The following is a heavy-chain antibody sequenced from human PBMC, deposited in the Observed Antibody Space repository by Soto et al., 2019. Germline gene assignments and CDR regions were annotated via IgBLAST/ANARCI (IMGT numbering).Heavy chain of an antibody. CDR2: INPNSGGT. CDR3: ARVNCSGGSCYSGAFDI. CDR1: GYTFTGYY. Sequence: ASVKVSCKASGYTFTGYYMHWVRQAPGKGLEWMGWINPNSGGTNYAQKFQGWVTMTRDTSISTAYMELSRLRSDDTAVYSCARVNCSGGSCYSGAFDIWGQGTMVTVSS. D-gene: IGHD2-15*01. V-gene: IGHV1-2*04. J-gene: IGHJ3*02.